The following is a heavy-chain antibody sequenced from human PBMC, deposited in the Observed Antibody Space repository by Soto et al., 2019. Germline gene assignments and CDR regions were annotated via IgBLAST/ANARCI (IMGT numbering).Heavy chain of an antibody. D-gene: IGHD6-19*01. V-gene: IGHV4-31*03. J-gene: IGHJ4*02. CDR3: ARYSSGGFSSVDY. Sequence: QVQLQESGPGLVKPSQTLSLTCTVSGGSISRGGYYWSWIRQHPGKGLEWIGYIYYSGSTYYNPSLKSRVTISVDTSKNQDSVKLSSVTAADTAVYYCARYSSGGFSSVDYWGQGTLVTVFS. CDR2: IYYSGST. CDR1: GGSISRGGYY.